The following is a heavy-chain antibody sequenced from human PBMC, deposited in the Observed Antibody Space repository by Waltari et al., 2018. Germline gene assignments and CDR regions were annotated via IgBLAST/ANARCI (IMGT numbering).Heavy chain of an antibody. CDR2: IYTSGST. J-gene: IGHJ4*02. CDR3: ASGYGSGNYNYLDY. Sequence: QVQLQESGPGLVKPSETLSLPCTVSGGSISSYYWSWIRQPAGKGLEWIGRIYTSGSTTYNPSLRSRVTMSVDTSKNHFSLQLSSVTAADTAIYYCASGYGSGNYNYLDYWGQGILVTVSS. D-gene: IGHD3-10*01. CDR1: GGSISSYY. V-gene: IGHV4-4*07.